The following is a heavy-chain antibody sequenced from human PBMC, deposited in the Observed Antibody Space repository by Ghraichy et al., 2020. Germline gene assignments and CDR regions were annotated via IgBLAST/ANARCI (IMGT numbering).Heavy chain of an antibody. CDR3: ARHTNGYYYYGMDV. D-gene: IGHD2-8*01. CDR1: GGSISSYY. CDR2: IYYSGST. J-gene: IGHJ6*02. Sequence: SETLSLTCTVSGGSISSYYWSWIRQPPGKGLEWIGYIYYSGSTFYNPSLKSRVTISVDTSKNQFSLKLSSVTAADTAVYYCARHTNGYYYYGMDVWGQGITVTVSS. V-gene: IGHV4-59*08.